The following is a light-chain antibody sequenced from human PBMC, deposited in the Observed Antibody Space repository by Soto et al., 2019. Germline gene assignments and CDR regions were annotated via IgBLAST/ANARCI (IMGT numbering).Light chain of an antibody. V-gene: IGKV1-5*01. J-gene: IGKJ4*01. CDR3: QQYVSDSRT. Sequence: DIQMTQSPSTLSASVGDRVTITCRASQSFSTWLAWYQQKPGKAPKLLIYDASTMASGVPSRFSGSESGTEFTLTISSLQPDDFATYDCQQYVSDSRTFGQGTKVEVK. CDR1: QSFSTW. CDR2: DAS.